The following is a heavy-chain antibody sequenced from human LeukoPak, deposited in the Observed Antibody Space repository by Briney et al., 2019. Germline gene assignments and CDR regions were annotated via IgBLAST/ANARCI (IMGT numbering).Heavy chain of an antibody. D-gene: IGHD2-15*01. J-gene: IGHJ5*02. CDR3: VTPTREKTVAAVYLS. CDR2: ADPEDSEA. CDR1: GYTLTDYY. Sequence: ASVKVSCKASGYTLTDYYMHWVRQAPGKGLEWMGRADPEDSEAIYAAKFQGRVTITADTSIDTVYMELSSLRSEDTAVYYCVTPTREKTVAAVYLSWGQGTQVTVSS. V-gene: IGHV1-69-2*01.